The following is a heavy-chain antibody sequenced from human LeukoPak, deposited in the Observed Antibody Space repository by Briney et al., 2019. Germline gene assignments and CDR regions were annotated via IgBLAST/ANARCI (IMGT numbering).Heavy chain of an antibody. CDR3: ARDSRGSYYISP. Sequence: SETLSLTCTVSGGSISSSSYYWGWIRQPPGKGLEWIGTVYYTGSTFYNPSLKSRVTISVDTSKNQFSLKLSSVTAADTAVYYCARDSRGSYYISPWGQGTLVTVSS. CDR1: GGSISSSSYY. CDR2: VYYTGST. V-gene: IGHV4-39*02. J-gene: IGHJ5*02. D-gene: IGHD1-26*01.